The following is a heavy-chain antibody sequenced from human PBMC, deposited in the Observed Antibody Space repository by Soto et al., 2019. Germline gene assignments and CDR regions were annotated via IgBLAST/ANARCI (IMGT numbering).Heavy chain of an antibody. CDR1: GGSISSYY. Sequence: SETLSLTCTVSGGSISSYYWSWIRQPPGKGLEWIGYIYYSGSTNYNPSLKSRVTISVDTSKNQFSLKLSSVTAADTAVYYCARGNRGYSYGAFDYWGQGTLVTVSS. J-gene: IGHJ4*02. CDR2: IYYSGST. V-gene: IGHV4-59*01. D-gene: IGHD5-18*01. CDR3: ARGNRGYSYGAFDY.